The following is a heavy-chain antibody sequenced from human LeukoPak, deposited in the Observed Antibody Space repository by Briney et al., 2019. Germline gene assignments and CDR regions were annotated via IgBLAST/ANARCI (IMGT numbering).Heavy chain of an antibody. Sequence: GGSLRLSCAASGFTFSGSAMHWVRQASGKGLEWVGRIRSKANSYATAYAASVKGRFTISRDDSKNTAYLQMNSLKTEDTAVYYCTRPTTVTTSVDYWGQGTLVTVSS. V-gene: IGHV3-73*01. CDR3: TRPTTVTTSVDY. D-gene: IGHD4-17*01. J-gene: IGHJ4*02. CDR1: GFTFSGSA. CDR2: IRSKANSYAT.